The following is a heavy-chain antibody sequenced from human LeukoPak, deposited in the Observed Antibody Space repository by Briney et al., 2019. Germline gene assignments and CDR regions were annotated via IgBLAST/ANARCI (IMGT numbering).Heavy chain of an antibody. CDR3: ARHSADCGGDCWAFDY. V-gene: IGHV4-38-2*01. Sequence: SETLSLACAVSGYSISSGYYWGWIRQPPGKGLEWIGSIYHSGSTYYNPSLKGRVAISVDTSKNQFSLKVNSVTAADTAVYSCARHSADCGGDCWAFDYWGQGTLVTVSS. CDR2: IYHSGST. J-gene: IGHJ4*02. D-gene: IGHD2-21*01. CDR1: GYSISSGYY.